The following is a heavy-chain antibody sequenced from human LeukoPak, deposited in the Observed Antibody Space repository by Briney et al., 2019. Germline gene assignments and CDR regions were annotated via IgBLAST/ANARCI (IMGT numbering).Heavy chain of an antibody. CDR1: GGSIRSSNW. D-gene: IGHD6-13*01. CDR2: IYHSGST. J-gene: IGHJ1*01. Sequence: SETLSLTCAVSGGSIRSSNWWSWVRQPPGKGLERVGEIYHSGSTNYNPSLKSRVTISVDKSKNQFSLKLSSVTAADTAVYYCARVAAAAGTVYFQHWGQGTLVTVSS. V-gene: IGHV4-4*02. CDR3: ARVAAAAGTVYFQH.